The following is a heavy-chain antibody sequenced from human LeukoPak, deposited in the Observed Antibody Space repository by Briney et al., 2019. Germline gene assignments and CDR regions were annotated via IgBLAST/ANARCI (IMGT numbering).Heavy chain of an antibody. CDR3: AKGRGWGASYYYYYMDV. V-gene: IGHV3-23*01. CDR1: GLTFSSYA. CDR2: ISGSGSST. Sequence: TGGSLRLSCAASGLTFSSYAMSWVRQAPGTWLEWVASISGSGSSTSYADSVKGRVTISRDNSKHTLYLQMNSLRADDTAVYYCAKGRGWGASYYYYYMDVWGKGTTVTISS. D-gene: IGHD3-16*01. J-gene: IGHJ6*03.